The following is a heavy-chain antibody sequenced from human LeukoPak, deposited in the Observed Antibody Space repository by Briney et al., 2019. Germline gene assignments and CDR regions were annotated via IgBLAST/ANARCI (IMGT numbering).Heavy chain of an antibody. CDR1: GGSISSYY. J-gene: IGHJ4*02. V-gene: IGHV4-59*12. Sequence: QPSETLSLTCTVSGGSISSYYWSWIRQPPGKGLEWIGYIYYSGSTNYNLSLKSRVTISVDKSKNQFSLKLSSVTAADTAVYYCARFRLLPPLWGQGTLVTVSS. CDR3: ARFRLLPPL. CDR2: IYYSGST. D-gene: IGHD3-22*01.